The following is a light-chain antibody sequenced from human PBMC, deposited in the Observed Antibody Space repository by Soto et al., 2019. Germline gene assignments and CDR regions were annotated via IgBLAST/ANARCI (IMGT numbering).Light chain of an antibody. CDR2: KAS. V-gene: IGKV1-5*03. CDR3: QQYNSDWNT. Sequence: DIQMAQSPSTLSASVRDRVTITCRASQSISNSLAWYQQRPGKAPKLLIYKASRLETGVPSRFSGSGSGTEFTLTISSLQPDDFATYYCQQYNSDWNTFGQGTKVDIK. CDR1: QSISNS. J-gene: IGKJ2*01.